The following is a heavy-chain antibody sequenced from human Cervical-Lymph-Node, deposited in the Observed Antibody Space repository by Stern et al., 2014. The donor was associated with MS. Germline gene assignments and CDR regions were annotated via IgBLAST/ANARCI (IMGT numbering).Heavy chain of an antibody. J-gene: IGHJ6*02. CDR1: GGSFANFA. CDR2: IVPLFGTA. D-gene: IGHD3-16*01. Sequence: VQLVESGAEVRKPGSSVKVPCKTSGGSFANFAINWVRQAPGQGLEWMGGIVPLFGTAKYAQKMQVRMSITAERSATTVYMELTSLKSEDTAVYYCARGSKYAMPFGGGTHYYSGLDVWGQGTTVTVSS. V-gene: IGHV1-69*06. CDR3: ARGSKYAMPFGGGTHYYSGLDV.